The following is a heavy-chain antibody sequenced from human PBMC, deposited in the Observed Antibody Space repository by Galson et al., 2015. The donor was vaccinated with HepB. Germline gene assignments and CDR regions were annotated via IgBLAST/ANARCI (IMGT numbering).Heavy chain of an antibody. CDR1: GYTFTSYA. CDR3: ARGLSYQLPNSY. CDR2: INAGNGNT. Sequence: SVKVSCKASGYTFTSYAMHWVRQAPGQRLEWMGWINAGNGNTKYSQKFQGRVTITRDTSASTAYMELSSLRSEDTAVYYCARGLSYQLPNSYWGQGTLVTVSS. D-gene: IGHD2-2*01. J-gene: IGHJ4*02. V-gene: IGHV1-3*01.